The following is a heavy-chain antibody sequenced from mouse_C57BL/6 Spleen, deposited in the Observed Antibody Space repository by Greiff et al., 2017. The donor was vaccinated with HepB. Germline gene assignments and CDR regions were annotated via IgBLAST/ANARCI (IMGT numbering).Heavy chain of an antibody. CDR3: TSLLPFAY. CDR2: IDPETGGT. J-gene: IGHJ3*01. CDR1: GYTFTDYE. Sequence: VKLMESGAELVRPGASVTLSCKASGYTFTDYEMHWVKQTPVHGLEWIGAIDPETGGTAYNQKFKGKAILTADKSSSTAYMELRSLTSEDSAVYYCTSLLPFAYWGQGTLVTVSA. V-gene: IGHV1-15*01. D-gene: IGHD2-10*01.